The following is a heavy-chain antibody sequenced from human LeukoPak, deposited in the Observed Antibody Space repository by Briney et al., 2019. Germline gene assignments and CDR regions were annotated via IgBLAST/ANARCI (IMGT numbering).Heavy chain of an antibody. CDR2: ISAYNGNT. D-gene: IGHD6-13*01. CDR1: GYTFPSYA. J-gene: IGHJ6*02. CDR3: ATDAGRAAAGPYYYGMDV. V-gene: IGHV1-18*01. Sequence: GASVKVSCKASGYTFPSYAISWVRQAPGQGLEWLGWISAYNGNTNYAQKFQGRVTMTEDTSTDTAYMELSSLRSEDTAVYYCATDAGRAAAGPYYYGMDVWGQGTTVTVSS.